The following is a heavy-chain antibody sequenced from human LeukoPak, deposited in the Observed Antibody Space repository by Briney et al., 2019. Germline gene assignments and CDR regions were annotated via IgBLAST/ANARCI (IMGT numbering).Heavy chain of an antibody. D-gene: IGHD3-10*01. J-gene: IGHJ4*02. Sequence: SETLSLTCTVSGGSISSSSYYWGWIRQPPGKGLEWIGSIYYSGSTYYNPSLKSRVTISVDTSKNQFSLKLSSVTAADTAVYYCARVSVGFGESMLDYWGQGTLVTVSS. CDR1: GGSISSSSYY. V-gene: IGHV4-39*07. CDR2: IYYSGST. CDR3: ARVSVGFGESMLDY.